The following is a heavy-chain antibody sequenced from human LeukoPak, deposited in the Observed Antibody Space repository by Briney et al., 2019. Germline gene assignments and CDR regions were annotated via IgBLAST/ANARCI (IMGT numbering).Heavy chain of an antibody. CDR3: AKEGKGPRYSSGWFFDY. CDR2: ISGSGGST. V-gene: IGHV3-23*01. Sequence: PGGSLRLSCAASGFTFSTYGMSWVRQAPGKGLEWVSAISGSGGSTYYADSVKGRFTISRDNSKNTLYLQMNSLRAEDRAVYYCAKEGKGPRYSSGWFFDYWGQGSLVSVSS. D-gene: IGHD6-19*01. CDR1: GFTFSTYG. J-gene: IGHJ4*02.